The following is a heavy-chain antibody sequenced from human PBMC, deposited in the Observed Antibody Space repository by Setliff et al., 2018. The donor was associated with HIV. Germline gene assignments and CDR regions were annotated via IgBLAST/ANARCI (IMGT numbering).Heavy chain of an antibody. CDR1: GYTFTRYD. J-gene: IGHJ4*02. CDR2: MNPSSGNT. CDR3: ATSVATFDSVDY. D-gene: IGHD1-26*01. Sequence: GASVKVSCKASGYTFTRYDINWVRQATGQGLEWMGWMNPSSGNTGYAQKFQGRVTMTRNTSISTAYMELSSLRSEDTAVYYCATSVATFDSVDYWGQGTLVTVSS. V-gene: IGHV1-8*01.